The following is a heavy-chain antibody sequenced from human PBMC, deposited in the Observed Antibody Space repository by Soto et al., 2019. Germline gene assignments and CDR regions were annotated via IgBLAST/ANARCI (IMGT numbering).Heavy chain of an antibody. J-gene: IGHJ3*02. Sequence: EVQLLESGGGLVQPGGSLRLSCAASGFTFSIYAMSWVRQATGKGLEWVSVIGGIDGNTYYAESVKGRFTISRDNSKNTLSLQMIGLRAEDTALYYCAKTPTRAAYDIWRQGTMVTVSS. CDR3: AKTPTRAAYDI. D-gene: IGHD2-15*01. CDR1: GFTFSIYA. CDR2: IGGIDGNT. V-gene: IGHV3-23*01.